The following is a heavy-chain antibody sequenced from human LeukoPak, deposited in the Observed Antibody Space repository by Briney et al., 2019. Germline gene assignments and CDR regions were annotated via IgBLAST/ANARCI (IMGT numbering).Heavy chain of an antibody. CDR2: PHSDGSNT. J-gene: IGHJ4*02. V-gene: IGHV3-74*01. CDR1: GFTFSGFW. CDR3: ARDSGGYPGPFDY. D-gene: IGHD1-26*01. Sequence: GGSLRLSCAASGFTFSGFWMRWVRQPPGKGQVWISRPHSDGSNTDHADSVKGRFTISRDNAKNTLYLQMNSLSADDTAAYYCARDSGGYPGPFDYWGQGTLVTVSS.